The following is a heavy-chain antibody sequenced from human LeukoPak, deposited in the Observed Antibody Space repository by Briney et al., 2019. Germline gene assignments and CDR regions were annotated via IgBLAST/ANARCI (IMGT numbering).Heavy chain of an antibody. CDR1: GFTFSNHG. D-gene: IGHD5-18*01. J-gene: IGHJ4*02. Sequence: TGRSLRLSCAASGFTFSNHGMHWVRQAPGKGLEWVAVIWYDGSNQYYVDSVKGRFTISRDNAKNSLYLQMNSLRAEDTAVYYCARDTGGGYSCYDCWGQGTLVTVSS. CDR2: IWYDGSNQ. CDR3: ARDTGGGYSCYDC. V-gene: IGHV3-33*01.